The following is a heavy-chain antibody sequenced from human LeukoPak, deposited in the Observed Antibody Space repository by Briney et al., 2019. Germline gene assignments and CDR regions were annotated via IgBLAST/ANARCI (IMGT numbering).Heavy chain of an antibody. V-gene: IGHV3-23*01. CDR1: GFTFSSYA. J-gene: IGHJ6*02. CDR3: AKAGFWSGYLVSGMDV. D-gene: IGHD3-3*01. Sequence: GGPLRLSCAASGFTFSSYAMSWVRRAPGEGLEWVSAISGSGGSTYYADSVKGRFTISRDNSKNTLYLQMNSLRAEDTAVYYCAKAGFWSGYLVSGMDVWGQGTTVTVSS. CDR2: ISGSGGST.